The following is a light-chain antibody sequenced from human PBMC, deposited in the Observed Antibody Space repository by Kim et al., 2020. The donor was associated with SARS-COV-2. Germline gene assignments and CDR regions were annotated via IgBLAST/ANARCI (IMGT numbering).Light chain of an antibody. J-gene: IGKJ3*01. CDR3: QHFDDLPPIT. V-gene: IGKV1-33*01. Sequence: DIQMTQSPSSLSASVGDRVTVTCQASQDISNYLNWYQQKPGKGPKLLIYDASNLETGVPSRFSGSGSGTDFTFTISSLQPEDIATYYCQHFDDLPPITFGPGTKVDIK. CDR1: QDISNY. CDR2: DAS.